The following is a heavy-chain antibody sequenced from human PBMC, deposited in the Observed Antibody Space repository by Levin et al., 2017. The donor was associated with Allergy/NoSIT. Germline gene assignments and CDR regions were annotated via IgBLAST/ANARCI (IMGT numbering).Heavy chain of an antibody. J-gene: IGHJ4*02. V-gene: IGHV3-73*01. Sequence: ASVKVSCAASGFTFSGSAMHWVRQASGKGLEWIGRIRSKAHSYATAYGASMKDRFTISRDDSKNTAYLQVNSLNTEDAAVYYCVRHVDGSSWLDWGQGTLVTVSS. D-gene: IGHD6-13*01. CDR3: VRHVDGSSWLD. CDR2: IRSKAHSYAT. CDR1: GFTFSGSA.